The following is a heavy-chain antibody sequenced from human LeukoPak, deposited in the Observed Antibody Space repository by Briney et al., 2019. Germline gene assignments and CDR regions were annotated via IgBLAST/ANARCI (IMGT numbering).Heavy chain of an antibody. CDR2: MNPNSGNT. V-gene: IGHV1-8*01. Sequence: ASVKVSCKASGYTFTSCDINWVRQATGQGLEWMGWMNPNSGNTGYGQSFQGRITMTRDISIGTAYMELSNLTSEDTAIYYCTRGSSGRRDNWGQGTLLTVSA. CDR3: TRGSSGRRDN. D-gene: IGHD6-19*01. CDR1: GYTFTSCD. J-gene: IGHJ4*02.